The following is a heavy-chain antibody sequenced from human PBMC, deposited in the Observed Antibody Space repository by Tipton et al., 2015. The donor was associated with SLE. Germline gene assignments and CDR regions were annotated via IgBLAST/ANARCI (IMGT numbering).Heavy chain of an antibody. CDR2: ISSSSSYI. CDR1: GFTFSSYS. V-gene: IGHV3-21*04. Sequence: SLRLSCAASGFTFSSYSMNWVRQAPGKGLEWVSSISSSSSYINYADSVKGRFTISRDNAKNSLYLQMNSLRAEDTALYFCAKGKGGLIYSYSMDVWGQGTTVTVSS. J-gene: IGHJ6*02. D-gene: IGHD3-10*01. CDR3: AKGKGGLIYSYSMDV.